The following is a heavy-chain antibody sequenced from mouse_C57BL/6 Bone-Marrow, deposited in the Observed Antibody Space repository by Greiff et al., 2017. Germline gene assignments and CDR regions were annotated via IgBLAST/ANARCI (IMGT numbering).Heavy chain of an antibody. V-gene: IGHV1-81*01. J-gene: IGHJ4*01. CDR2: IYPRSGNT. D-gene: IGHD1-1*01. CDR1: GYTFTSYG. Sequence: VHLVESGAELARPGASVKLSCKASGYTFTSYGISWVKQRTGQGLEWIGEIYPRSGNTYYNEKFKGKATLTADKSSSTAYMELRSLTSEDSAVYFCARSFITTVVATGEYAMDYWGQGTSVTVSS. CDR3: ARSFITTVVATGEYAMDY.